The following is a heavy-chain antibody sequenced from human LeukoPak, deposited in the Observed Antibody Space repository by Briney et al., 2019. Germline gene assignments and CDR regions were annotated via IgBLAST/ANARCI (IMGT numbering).Heavy chain of an antibody. Sequence: SVKVSCKASGGTFSSYAISWVRQAPGPGLEWMGRIIPILDITNYAQKFQGRLTILADKSTSTAYRELSSRRSEDRAVYYCARLRALAGRYYYYAMDIWGQGTTVTVSS. J-gene: IGHJ6*02. D-gene: IGHD6-19*01. CDR1: GGTFSSYA. CDR3: ARLRALAGRYYYYAMDI. CDR2: IIPILDIT. V-gene: IGHV1-69*04.